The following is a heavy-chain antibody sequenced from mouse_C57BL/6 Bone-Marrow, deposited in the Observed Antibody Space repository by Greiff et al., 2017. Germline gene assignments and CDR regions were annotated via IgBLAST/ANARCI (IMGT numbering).Heavy chain of an antibody. V-gene: IGHV5-4*03. D-gene: IGHD1-1*01. CDR3: ARGRDHYYGSSFAMVC. Sequence: EVMLVESGGGLVKPGGSLKLSCAASGFTFSSYAMSWVRQTPEKRLEWVATISDGGSYYYYPDNVKGRFTISRDNAKNNLYLPMRHLKSEDTAMYYCARGRDHYYGSSFAMVCWGQGTSVTVSS. J-gene: IGHJ4*01. CDR2: ISDGGSYY. CDR1: GFTFSSYA.